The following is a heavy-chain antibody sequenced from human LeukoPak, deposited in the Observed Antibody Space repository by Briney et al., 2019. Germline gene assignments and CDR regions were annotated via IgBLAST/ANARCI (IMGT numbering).Heavy chain of an antibody. Sequence: SETLSLTCAVYGGSFSGYYWSWIRQPPGKGLEWIGEINHSGSTNYNPSLKSRVTISVDTSKNQFSLKLSSVTAADTAVYYCARGPFYCTNGVCYGASPLYFDYWGQGTLATVSS. J-gene: IGHJ4*02. V-gene: IGHV4-34*01. CDR1: GGSFSGYY. CDR3: ARGPFYCTNGVCYGASPLYFDY. D-gene: IGHD2-8*01. CDR2: INHSGST.